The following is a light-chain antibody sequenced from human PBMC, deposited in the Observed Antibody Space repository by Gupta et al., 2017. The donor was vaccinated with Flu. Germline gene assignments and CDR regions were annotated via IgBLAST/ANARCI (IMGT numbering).Light chain of an antibody. Sequence: SVLTQPPSVSAAPGQKDTIPFSGSSSNIGNNYVSWYQQLPGTAPKLLIYENNKRPSGIPDRFSGSKSGTSATLGITGLQTGDEADYYCGTWDSSLSAGVFGGGTKLTVL. CDR2: ENN. CDR1: SSNIGNNY. CDR3: GTWDSSLSAGV. J-gene: IGLJ3*02. V-gene: IGLV1-51*02.